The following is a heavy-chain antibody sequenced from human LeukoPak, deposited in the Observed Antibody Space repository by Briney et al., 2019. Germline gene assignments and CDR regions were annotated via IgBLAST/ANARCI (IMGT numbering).Heavy chain of an antibody. D-gene: IGHD6-13*01. CDR2: LYYTGST. Sequence: SETLSLTCTVSGGSISSYYWSWIRQPPGKGLEWIGYLYYTGSTNYNPSLMSRVTISVDTSKNQFSLRLSSVTAADTAVYYCARHLYTSSGYYCGMDVWGQGTTVTVSS. CDR1: GGSISSYY. J-gene: IGHJ6*02. CDR3: ARHLYTSSGYYCGMDV. V-gene: IGHV4-59*08.